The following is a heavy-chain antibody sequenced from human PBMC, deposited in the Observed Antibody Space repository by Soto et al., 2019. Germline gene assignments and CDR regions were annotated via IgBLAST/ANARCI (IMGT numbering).Heavy chain of an antibody. J-gene: IGHJ4*02. CDR1: GYTFTSYA. Sequence: ASVTVSCKASGYTFTSYAMHWVRQAPGQRLEWMGWINAGNGNTKYSQKFQGRVTITRDTSASTAYMELSSLRSEDTAVYYCASDILTGYSPFDYWGQGTLVTVSS. CDR2: INAGNGNT. V-gene: IGHV1-3*01. CDR3: ASDILTGYSPFDY. D-gene: IGHD3-9*01.